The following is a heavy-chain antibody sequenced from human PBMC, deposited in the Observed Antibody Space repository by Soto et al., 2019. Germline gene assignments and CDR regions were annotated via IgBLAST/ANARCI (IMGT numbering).Heavy chain of an antibody. CDR3: ARVGGGKYYYYYYMDV. V-gene: IGHV3-74*01. CDR1: GFTFSSYW. Sequence: GGSLRLSCAASGFTFSSYWMHWVRQAPGKGLVWVSRINSDGSSTSYADSVKGRFTISRDNAKNTLYLQMNSLRAEDTAVYYCARVGGGKYYYYYYMDVWGKGTTVTVSS. J-gene: IGHJ6*03. CDR2: INSDGSST.